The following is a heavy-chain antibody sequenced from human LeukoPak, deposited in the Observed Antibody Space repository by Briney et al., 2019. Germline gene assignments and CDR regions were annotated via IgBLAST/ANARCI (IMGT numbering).Heavy chain of an antibody. CDR3: VRGLDYFDY. CDR1: GFIFSNYA. D-gene: IGHD6-6*01. Sequence: GGSLRLSCAASGFIFSNYAMGWGRQAPGKGLEWVSSITGSGGNTYYADSVKGRFTFSRDNSKNTLHLQMNSLRAEDTAVYYCVRGLDYFDYWGQGTLSPSPQ. CDR2: ITGSGGNT. J-gene: IGHJ4*02. V-gene: IGHV3-23*01.